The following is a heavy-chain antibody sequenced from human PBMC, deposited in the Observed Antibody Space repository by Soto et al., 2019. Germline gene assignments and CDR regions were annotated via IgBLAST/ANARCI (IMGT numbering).Heavy chain of an antibody. D-gene: IGHD2-2*01. Sequence: QVQLVQSGAEVKKPGSSVKVSCKASGGTFSNYAISWVRQAPGQGLEWMGGIIPMFGSANYAQKFQGRVTITADESTSTAYMELSSLRSEDTAAYYCARGGDIVLVPTDISWFDPWGQGTLVTVSS. J-gene: IGHJ5*02. CDR2: IIPMFGSA. CDR3: ARGGDIVLVPTDISWFDP. V-gene: IGHV1-69*12. CDR1: GGTFSNYA.